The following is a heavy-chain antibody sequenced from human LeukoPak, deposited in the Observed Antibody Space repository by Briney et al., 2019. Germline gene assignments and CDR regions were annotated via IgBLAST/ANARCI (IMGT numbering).Heavy chain of an antibody. CDR1: GFTFSSYE. CDR3: AKDWAYASRSPPYYFDY. Sequence: GGSLRLSCAASGFTFSSYEMNWVRQAPGKGLEWVSYISSSGSTIYYADSVKGRFTISRDNAKNTLYLQMDSLRAEDTALYYCAKDWAYASRSPPYYFDYWGQGTLVTVSS. D-gene: IGHD3-22*01. V-gene: IGHV3-48*03. J-gene: IGHJ4*02. CDR2: ISSSGSTI.